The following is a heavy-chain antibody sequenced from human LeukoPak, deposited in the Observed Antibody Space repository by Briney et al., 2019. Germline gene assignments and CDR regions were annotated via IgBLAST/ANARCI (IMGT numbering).Heavy chain of an antibody. CDR3: ARLSSGYYFDY. CDR2: INPSGGST. V-gene: IGHV1-46*01. Sequence: ASVKVSCKASGYTFTSYYMHWVLQAPGQGLEWMGIINPSGGSTSYAQKFQGRVTMTRDTSTSTVYMELSSLRSEDTAVYYCARLSSGYYFDYWGQGTLVTVSS. D-gene: IGHD3-22*01. J-gene: IGHJ4*02. CDR1: GYTFTSYY.